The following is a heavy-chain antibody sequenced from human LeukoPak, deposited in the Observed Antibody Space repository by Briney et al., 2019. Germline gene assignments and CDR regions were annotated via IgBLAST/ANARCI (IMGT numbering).Heavy chain of an antibody. CDR3: ARDNRRDGYKFIGY. CDR2: INPNSGGT. CDR1: GYTFTGYY. Sequence: ASVEVSCKASGYTFTGYYMHWVRQAPGQGLEWMGRINPNSGGTNYAQKFQGRVTMTRDTSISTAYMELSRLRSDDTAVYYCARDNRRDGYKFIGYWGQGTLVTVSS. J-gene: IGHJ4*02. V-gene: IGHV1-2*06. D-gene: IGHD5-24*01.